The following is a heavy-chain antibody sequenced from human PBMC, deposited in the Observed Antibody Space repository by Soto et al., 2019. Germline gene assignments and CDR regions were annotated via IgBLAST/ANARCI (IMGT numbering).Heavy chain of an antibody. D-gene: IGHD3-22*01. Sequence: SVKVSCKASGGTFSTYAINWVRQAPGQGLEWMGGITPIFGTANYAQKFQDRVTITADESTSTAYMELSSLRSEDTAVYYCASHSFYYDSSGYYPPLGYWGQGTMVTVSS. CDR2: ITPIFGTA. J-gene: IGHJ4*02. V-gene: IGHV1-69*13. CDR1: GGTFSTYA. CDR3: ASHSFYYDSSGYYPPLGY.